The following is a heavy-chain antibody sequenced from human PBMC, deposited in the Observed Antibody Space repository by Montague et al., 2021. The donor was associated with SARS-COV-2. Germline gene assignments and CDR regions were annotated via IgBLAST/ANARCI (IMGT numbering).Heavy chain of an antibody. V-gene: IGHV3-43*02. J-gene: IGHJ4*02. CDR3: AKKGGTTTDFHY. CDR2: ISGDGGST. D-gene: IGHD1-1*01. CDR1: GFSFDDFA. Sequence: SLRLSCAASGFSFDDFAMHWVRQAPGKGLEWVSLISGDGGSTYYGDSVKGRFTISRDNSKYSLYLQMNSLRTEDTALYYCAKKGGTTTDFHYWGQGTLVTVSS.